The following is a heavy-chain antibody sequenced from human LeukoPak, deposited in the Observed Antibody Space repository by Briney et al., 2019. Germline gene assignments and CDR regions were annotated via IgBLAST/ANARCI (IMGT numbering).Heavy chain of an antibody. CDR3: ARGTWLNKLFDY. CDR1: GFTVSNNY. J-gene: IGHJ4*02. CDR2: FYSGSST. V-gene: IGHV3-66*01. Sequence: GGSLRLSCAASGFTVSNNYMSWVRQAPGKGLEWVSVFYSGSSTYYADSVKGRFTISRGISTNTLYLQMNRLRAEDTAVYYCARGTWLNKLFDYWGQGILVTVSS. D-gene: IGHD1/OR15-1a*01.